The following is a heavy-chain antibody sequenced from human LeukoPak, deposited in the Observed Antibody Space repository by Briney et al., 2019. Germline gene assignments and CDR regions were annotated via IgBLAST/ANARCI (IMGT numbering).Heavy chain of an antibody. J-gene: IGHJ6*03. CDR1: GFTFSSYA. CDR3: AKDGVLYYYDSSDYDYEYYYYYMDV. Sequence: GGSLRLSCAASGFTFSSYAMSWVRQAPGKGLEWVSGISGSGGSTYYADSVKGRFTISRDNSKNTLYLQMNSLRAEDAAVYYCAKDGVLYYYDSSDYDYEYYYYYMDVWGKGTTVTVSS. D-gene: IGHD3-22*01. V-gene: IGHV3-23*01. CDR2: ISGSGGST.